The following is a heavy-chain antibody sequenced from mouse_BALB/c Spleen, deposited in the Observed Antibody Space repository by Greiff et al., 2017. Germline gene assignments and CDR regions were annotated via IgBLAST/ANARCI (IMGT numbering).Heavy chain of an antibody. CDR3: ALYYYGSSLDY. Sequence: LVKTGASVKISCKASGYSFTGYYMHWVKQSHGKSLEWIGYISCYNGATSYNQKFKGKATFTVDTSSSTAYMQFNSLTSEDSAVYYCALYYYGSSLDYWGQGTTLTVSS. D-gene: IGHD1-1*01. CDR1: GYSFTGYY. V-gene: IGHV1S34*01. J-gene: IGHJ2*01. CDR2: ISCYNGAT.